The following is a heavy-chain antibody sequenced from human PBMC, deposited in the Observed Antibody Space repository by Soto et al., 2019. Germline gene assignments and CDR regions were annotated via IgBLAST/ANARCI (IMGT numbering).Heavy chain of an antibody. Sequence: PGESLKISFKFSGSTFINHLIAWALQMPGKGLDWVGIIYPGDSDARYSPSFACQVTISVDKSITTAYLQWSSLEASDSAVYYCARTGTTAANPQDAFDIWGQGTLVT. CDR3: ARTGTTAANPQDAFDI. CDR1: GSTFINHL. CDR2: IYPGDSDA. V-gene: IGHV5-51*01. J-gene: IGHJ3*02. D-gene: IGHD1-1*01.